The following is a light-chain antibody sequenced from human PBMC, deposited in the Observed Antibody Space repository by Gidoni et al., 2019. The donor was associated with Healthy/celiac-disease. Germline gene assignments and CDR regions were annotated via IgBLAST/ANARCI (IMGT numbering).Light chain of an antibody. V-gene: IGLV1-40*01. CDR1: SSNIGAGYD. Sequence: QSVLTQPPSVSGAPGQRVTISCTGSSSNIGAGYDVHWYQQLPGTAPKLLIYGNSNRPSGCPDRFSGSKSGTSASLAITGLQAEDEADYYCQSYDSSLSVNVVFGGGTKLTVL. CDR3: QSYDSSLSVNVV. CDR2: GNS. J-gene: IGLJ2*01.